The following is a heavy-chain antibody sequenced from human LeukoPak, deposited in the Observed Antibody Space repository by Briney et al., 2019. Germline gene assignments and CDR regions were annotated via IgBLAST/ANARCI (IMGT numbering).Heavy chain of an antibody. D-gene: IGHD3-9*01. CDR2: IKQDGSEK. CDR1: GFTFSTYW. Sequence: HPGGSLRLSCAASGFTFSTYWMAWVRQAPGKGLEWVANIKQDGSEKYYVGSVKGRFTISRDNAKNTLYLQMNSLRVEDTAVYYCAIHDRNTWPPEDYWGQGTLVTVSS. J-gene: IGHJ4*02. CDR3: AIHDRNTWPPEDY. V-gene: IGHV3-7*01.